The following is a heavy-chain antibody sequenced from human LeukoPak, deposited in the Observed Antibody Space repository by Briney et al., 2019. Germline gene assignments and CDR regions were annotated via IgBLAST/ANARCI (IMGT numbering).Heavy chain of an antibody. Sequence: SETLSLTCAVSGGSISSSSYYWGWIRQPPGKGLEWIGSIYYSGSTYYNPSLKSRVTISVDTSKNQFSLKLTSVTAADTAVYYCARHDYGDYNSFDYWGQGTLVTVSS. CDR1: GGSISSSSYY. CDR3: ARHDYGDYNSFDY. V-gene: IGHV4-39*01. CDR2: IYYSGST. J-gene: IGHJ4*02. D-gene: IGHD4-17*01.